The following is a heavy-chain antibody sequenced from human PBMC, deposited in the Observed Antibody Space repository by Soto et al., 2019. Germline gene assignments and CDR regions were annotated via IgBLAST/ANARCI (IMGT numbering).Heavy chain of an antibody. J-gene: IGHJ4*02. CDR3: VRVVAIPGYPDN. CDR2: IVPIVDTS. V-gene: IGHV1-69*12. CDR1: GGTFSSYA. Sequence: QVQLVQSGAEVRQPASSVKVSCKTSGGTFSSYAITWVRQAPGQELEWMGGIVPIVDTSTYAQKFQGRVTITADESTSTVYMELSSLRSDDTAVYYCVRVVAIPGYPDNWGQGTLVTVSS. D-gene: IGHD5-12*01.